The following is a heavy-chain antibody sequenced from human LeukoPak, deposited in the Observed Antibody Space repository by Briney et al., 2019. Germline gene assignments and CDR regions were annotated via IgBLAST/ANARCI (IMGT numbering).Heavy chain of an antibody. J-gene: IGHJ4*02. CDR3: ARRVDYCSSTSCSNYFDY. V-gene: IGHV4-30-2*01. D-gene: IGHD2-2*01. CDR2: IYHSGST. Sequence: PSQTLSLTCAVSGGSISRGGYSWSWIRQPPGKGLEWIGYIYHSGSTYYNPSLKSRVTISVDRSKNQFSLKLSSVTAADTAVYYCARRVDYCSSTSCSNYFDYWGQGTLVTVSS. CDR1: GGSISRGGYS.